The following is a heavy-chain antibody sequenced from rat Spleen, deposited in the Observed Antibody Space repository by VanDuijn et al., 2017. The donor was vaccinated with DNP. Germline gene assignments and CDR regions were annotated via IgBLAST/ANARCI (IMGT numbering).Heavy chain of an antibody. CDR3: ARHRTIMPYYYAMDA. J-gene: IGHJ4*01. V-gene: IGHV5-29*01. CDR2: ISYDSKSI. D-gene: IGHD1-12*01. Sequence: EVQLVESGGGLVQPGRSLKLSCAASGFSFSNYGLAWVRQAPTRGLEWVATISYDSKSIYYRDSVKGRFTASRDNAKTNLYLQMDSLRSEDTATYYCARHRTIMPYYYAMDAWGQGASVTVSS. CDR1: GFSFSNYG.